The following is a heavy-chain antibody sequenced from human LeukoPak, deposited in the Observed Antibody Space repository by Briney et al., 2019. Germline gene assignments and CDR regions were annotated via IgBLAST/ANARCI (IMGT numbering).Heavy chain of an antibody. CDR2: IYYSGST. CDR1: GGSISSGDYY. J-gene: IGHJ3*02. CDR3: ARVEQQLAQDGAFDI. D-gene: IGHD6-13*01. Sequence: SETLSLTCTVSGGSISSGDYYWSWIRQPPGKGLEWIGYIYYSGSTYYNPSLKSRVTISVDTSKNQFSLKLSSVTAADTAVYYCARVEQQLAQDGAFDIWGQGTMVTVSS. V-gene: IGHV4-30-4*01.